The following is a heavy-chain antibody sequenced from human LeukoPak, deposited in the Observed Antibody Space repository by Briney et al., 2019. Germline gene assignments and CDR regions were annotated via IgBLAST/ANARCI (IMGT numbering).Heavy chain of an antibody. CDR2: TNHSGST. Sequence: PSETLSLTCAVYGGSFSGYYWSWIRQPPGKGLEWIGETNHSGSTNYNPSLKSRVTISVDTSKNQFSLKLSSVTAADTAVYYCARGWGGYCSGGSCYSLGYYYYMDVWGKGTTVTVSS. V-gene: IGHV4-34*01. J-gene: IGHJ6*03. CDR3: ARGWGGYCSGGSCYSLGYYYYMDV. CDR1: GGSFSGYY. D-gene: IGHD2-15*01.